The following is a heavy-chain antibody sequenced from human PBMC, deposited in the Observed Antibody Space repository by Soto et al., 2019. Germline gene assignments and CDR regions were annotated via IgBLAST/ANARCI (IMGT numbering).Heavy chain of an antibody. D-gene: IGHD1-7*01. J-gene: IGHJ6*02. CDR1: GGSISSGGYY. V-gene: IGHV4-31*03. CDR2: IYYSGST. Sequence: SETLSLTCTVSGGSISSGGYYWSWIRQHPGKGLEWIGYIYYSGSTYYNPSLKSRVTISVDTSKNQFSLKLSSVTAADTAVHYCARVPITGTSLYYYGMDVWGQGTTVTVSS. CDR3: ARVPITGTSLYYYGMDV.